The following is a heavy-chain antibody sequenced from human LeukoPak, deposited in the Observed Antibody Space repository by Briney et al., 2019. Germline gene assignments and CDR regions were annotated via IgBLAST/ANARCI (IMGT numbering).Heavy chain of an antibody. CDR3: ARDSLPMAVTGPFDH. J-gene: IGHJ4*02. CDR2: IWFDGSNI. V-gene: IGHV3-33*01. Sequence: GGSLRLSCAASGFNFSSYGMHWVRQAPGKGLEWVTSIWFDGSNIHYADSVKGRVIISRDNSKSALYLQMNSLRAEHTAIYYCARDSLPMAVTGPFDHWGQGALVTVSS. CDR1: GFNFSSYG. D-gene: IGHD6-19*01.